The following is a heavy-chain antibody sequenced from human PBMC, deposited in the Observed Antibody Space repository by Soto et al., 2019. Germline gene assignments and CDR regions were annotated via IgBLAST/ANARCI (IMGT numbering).Heavy chain of an antibody. D-gene: IGHD3-3*01. CDR3: TKGGDSWSGYAQH. J-gene: IGHJ1*01. CDR1: GFAFDSYA. V-gene: IGHV3-23*01. CDR2: ISDSGGSS. Sequence: GGSLRLSCAASGFAFDSYAMNWVRQAPGKGLEWVSGISDSGGSSSSADSVKGRFTVSRDNSKNTLYLQMDSLTGDDTAVYYCTKGGDSWSGYAQHWGQGALVTVSS.